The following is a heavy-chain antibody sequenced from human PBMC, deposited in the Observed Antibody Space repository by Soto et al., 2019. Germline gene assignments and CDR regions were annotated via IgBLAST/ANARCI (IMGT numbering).Heavy chain of an antibody. CDR1: GYTLTELS. J-gene: IGHJ6*02. CDR2: FDPEDGET. CDR3: ATDLLFGYSSSRYGMDV. V-gene: IGHV1-24*01. Sequence: ASVKVSCKVSGYTLTELSMHWVRQAPGRGLEWMGGFDPEDGETIYAQKFRGRVTMTEDTSTDTAYMELSSLRSEDTAVYYCATDLLFGYSSSRYGMDVWGQGTTVTVSS. D-gene: IGHD6-13*01.